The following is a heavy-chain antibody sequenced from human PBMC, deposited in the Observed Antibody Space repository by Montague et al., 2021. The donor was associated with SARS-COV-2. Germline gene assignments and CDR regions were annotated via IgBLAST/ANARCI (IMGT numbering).Heavy chain of an antibody. D-gene: IGHD2-21*02. CDR3: AREGGFVVVTDAFDI. Sequence: SLRLSCAASGFTFSSYAMHWVRQAPGKGLEWVAVISYDGSNKYYADSVKGRFTISRDNSKNTLYLQMNSLRAEDTAVYYCAREGGFVVVTDAFDIWGQGTMVTVSS. CDR1: GFTFSSYA. V-gene: IGHV3-30-3*01. J-gene: IGHJ3*02. CDR2: ISYDGSNK.